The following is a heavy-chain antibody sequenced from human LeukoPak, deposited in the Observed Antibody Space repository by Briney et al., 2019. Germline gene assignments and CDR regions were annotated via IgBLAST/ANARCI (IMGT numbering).Heavy chain of an antibody. Sequence: SETLSLTCAVSGGSISSGGYSWSWIRQPPGKGLEWIGYIYHSGSTNYNPSLKSRVTISVDTSKNQFSLKLSSVTAADTAVYYCARGRRWLDYWGQGTLVTVSS. D-gene: IGHD5-24*01. V-gene: IGHV4-30-2*01. CDR1: GGSISSGGYS. CDR2: IYHSGST. J-gene: IGHJ4*02. CDR3: ARGRRWLDY.